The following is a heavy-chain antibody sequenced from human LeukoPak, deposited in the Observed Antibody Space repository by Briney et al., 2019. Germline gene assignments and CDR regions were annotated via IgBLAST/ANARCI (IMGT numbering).Heavy chain of an antibody. CDR3: ARGVPYYDSSGYYYPFFDY. D-gene: IGHD3-22*01. CDR2: IYYSGSA. V-gene: IGHV4-31*03. Sequence: SETLSLTCTVSGGTISSGGYYWSWIRQHPGKGLEWIGYIYYSGSAYYNPSLKSRVTISVDTSKNQFSLKLSSVTAADTAVYYCARGVPYYDSSGYYYPFFDYWGQGTLVTVSS. J-gene: IGHJ4*02. CDR1: GGTISSGGYY.